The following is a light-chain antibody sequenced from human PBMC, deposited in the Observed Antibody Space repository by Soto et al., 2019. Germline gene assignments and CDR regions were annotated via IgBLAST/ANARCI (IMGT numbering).Light chain of an antibody. J-gene: IGKJ1*01. CDR3: QQYATAPWT. CDR2: GAS. Sequence: EIVLTQSPDTLSLSPGERATLSCRSSQSVSSNYLAWYQQKPGQAPRLLIYGASNRATGIPDRFSGSGSGTGFTLTINRLEAEDFAVYHCQQYATAPWTFGKGTKVEIK. V-gene: IGKV3-20*01. CDR1: QSVSSNY.